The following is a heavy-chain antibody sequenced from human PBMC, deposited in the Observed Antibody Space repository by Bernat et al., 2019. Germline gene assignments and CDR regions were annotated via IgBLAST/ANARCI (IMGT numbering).Heavy chain of an antibody. CDR1: GFTFDDYG. D-gene: IGHD3-22*01. V-gene: IGHV3-20*04. CDR3: ARCDYDSSGYSFDGEKYYFDY. Sequence: EVQLVESGGGVVRPGGSLRLSCAASGFTFDDYGMSWVRQAPGKGLEWVSGINWNGGSTGYADSVKGRFTISRDNAKNSLYLQMNSLRAEDTALYYCARCDYDSSGYSFDGEKYYFDYWGQGTLVTVSS. CDR2: INWNGGST. J-gene: IGHJ4*02.